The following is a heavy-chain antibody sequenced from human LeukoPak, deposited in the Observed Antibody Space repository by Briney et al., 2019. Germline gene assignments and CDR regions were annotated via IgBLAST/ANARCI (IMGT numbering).Heavy chain of an antibody. V-gene: IGHV3-30-3*01. J-gene: IGHJ4*02. CDR1: GFTFSNFG. D-gene: IGHD5-24*01. CDR2: ISYDGSNK. CDR3: ARDKYGYNTPIDY. Sequence: GGSLRLSCAASGFTFSNFGMYWVRQAPGKGLEWVAVISYDGSNKYHADSVKGRFTISRDNSKNTLYLQMNSLRLEDTAVYYCARDKYGYNTPIDYWGQGTLVSVSS.